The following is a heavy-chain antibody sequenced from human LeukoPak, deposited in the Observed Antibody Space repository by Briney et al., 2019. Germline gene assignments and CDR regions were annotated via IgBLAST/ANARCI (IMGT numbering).Heavy chain of an antibody. CDR1: GDFITAYY. CDR3: ASNTGTVFDN. J-gene: IGHJ4*02. D-gene: IGHD1-1*01. CDR2: VYYSGKT. Sequence: PSETLSLTCTVSGDFITAYYWSWIRQALGKGLEWIGYVYYSGKTEYNPSLRSRVTISLEMSNHQFSLKLTSVTAADTAVYYCASNTGTVFDNWGQGALVTVSS. V-gene: IGHV4-59*01.